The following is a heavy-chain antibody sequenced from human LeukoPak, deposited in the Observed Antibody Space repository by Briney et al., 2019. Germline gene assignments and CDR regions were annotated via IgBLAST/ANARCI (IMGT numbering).Heavy chain of an antibody. J-gene: IGHJ4*02. D-gene: IGHD3-16*02. CDR1: GGSISSFY. V-gene: IGHV4-59*01. Sequence: SETLSLTCTVSGGSISSFYWSWIRQPPGKGLEYIGYIYDSGSTNYNPSLKSRVTISVDTSKNQFSLKLSSVTAADTAVYYCARFYVWGSYRNDKYYFDYWGQGTLVTVSS. CDR2: IYDSGST. CDR3: ARFYVWGSYRNDKYYFDY.